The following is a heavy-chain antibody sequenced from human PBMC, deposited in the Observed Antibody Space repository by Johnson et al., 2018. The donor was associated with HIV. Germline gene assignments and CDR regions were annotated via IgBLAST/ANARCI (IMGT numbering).Heavy chain of an antibody. D-gene: IGHD6-13*01. CDR1: GFTFSSYA. Sequence: QVQLVESGGGVVQPGRSLRLSCAASGFTFSSYAMHWVRQAPGKGLEWVALISYDGSNKYHADSVKGRFTISRDNSKNTLYLQMNSLRAEDTAVYYCARDGAYSSSWYSAFDIWGQGTMVTVSS. CDR3: ARDGAYSSSWYSAFDI. CDR2: ISYDGSNK. J-gene: IGHJ3*02. V-gene: IGHV3-30-3*01.